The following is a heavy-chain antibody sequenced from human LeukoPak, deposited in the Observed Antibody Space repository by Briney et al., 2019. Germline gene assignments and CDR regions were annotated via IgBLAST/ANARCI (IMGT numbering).Heavy chain of an antibody. D-gene: IGHD6-13*01. CDR3: AKDRLTAAGTFWFDP. Sequence: GGSLRLSCAASGFTASSNYMSWVRQAPGKGLEWVSVIYSGGSTYYADSVKGRFTISRDNSKNTLYMQMNSLRAEDTAVYYCAKDRLTAAGTFWFDPWGQGTLVTVSS. CDR1: GFTASSNY. J-gene: IGHJ5*02. CDR2: IYSGGST. V-gene: IGHV3-53*01.